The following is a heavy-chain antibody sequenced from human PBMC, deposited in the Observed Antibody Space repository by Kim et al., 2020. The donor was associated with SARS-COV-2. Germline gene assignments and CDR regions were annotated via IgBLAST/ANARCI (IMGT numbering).Heavy chain of an antibody. Sequence: GGSLRLSCAASGFTFSSYGMHWVRQAPGKGLEWVAVISYDGSNKYYADSVKGRFTISRDNSKNTLYLQMNSLRAEDTAVYYCAKDRSDLYYYYGMDVWGQGTTVTVSS. J-gene: IGHJ6*02. CDR3: AKDRSDLYYYYGMDV. V-gene: IGHV3-30*18. CDR1: GFTFSSYG. CDR2: ISYDGSNK.